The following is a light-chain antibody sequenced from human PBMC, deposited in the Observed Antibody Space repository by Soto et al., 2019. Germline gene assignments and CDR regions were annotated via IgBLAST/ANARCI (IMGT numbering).Light chain of an antibody. J-gene: IGKJ4*01. V-gene: IGKV3-20*01. CDR3: QQYGSTPLT. CDR2: GAS. CDR1: QSVITY. Sequence: ESVLTQSPGTLSLCPGERATLSCRASQSVITYLAWYQQKPGQAPRLLIYGASSWATGIPDRFSGSGSGTDFTLTISRLEPEDVGVYYCQQYGSTPLTFGGGTKVEIK.